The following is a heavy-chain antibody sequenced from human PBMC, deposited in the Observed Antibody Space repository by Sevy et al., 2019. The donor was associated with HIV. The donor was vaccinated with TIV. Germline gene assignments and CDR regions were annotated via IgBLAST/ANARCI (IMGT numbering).Heavy chain of an antibody. V-gene: IGHV4-61*01. CDR2: IYYTGTT. D-gene: IGHD4-17*01. J-gene: IGHJ3*02. Sequence: SETLSLTCTVSGGSVNSPNYYWTWIRQPPGKRLEWIGSIYYTGTTNFIPSLESRLTISIDASKNQFSLNLNSVIAADTAMYYCVRETAVTTMRAYDIWGQGTMVTVSS. CDR1: GGSVNSPNYY. CDR3: VRETAVTTMRAYDI.